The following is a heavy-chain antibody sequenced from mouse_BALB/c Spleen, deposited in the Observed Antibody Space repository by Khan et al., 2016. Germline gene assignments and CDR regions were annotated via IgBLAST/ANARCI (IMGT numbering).Heavy chain of an antibody. CDR3: GRQHSGNSFHWYFHV. CDR1: GYSITSDYA. J-gene: IGHJ1*01. D-gene: IGHD1-1*01. Sequence: EVQLQESGPGLVKPSQSLSLTCTVTGYSITSDYAWNWIRQFPGNKLEWMGYIIYSGNTNYNPSPKSRISITRDTSKNQFFLQLSSVTTEDTATYYCGRQHSGNSFHWYFHVWGAGTTVTVSS. CDR2: IIYSGNT. V-gene: IGHV3-2*02.